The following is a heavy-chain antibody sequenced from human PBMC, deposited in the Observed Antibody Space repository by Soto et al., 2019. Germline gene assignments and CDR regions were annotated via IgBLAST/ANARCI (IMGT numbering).Heavy chain of an antibody. CDR2: ISPHNGNT. V-gene: IGHV1-18*01. J-gene: IGHJ4*02. CDR3: ARDTGPSFDY. CDR1: GYTFNTYF. Sequence: HVQLVQSGGELKKPGASVKVSCNTSGYTFNTYFITWVRQAPGQGLEWMGWISPHNGNTNYAEKFQGRVTMTADTITKTAYMELRNLRIDDTAVYYCARDTGPSFDYWGQGTPVTVSS.